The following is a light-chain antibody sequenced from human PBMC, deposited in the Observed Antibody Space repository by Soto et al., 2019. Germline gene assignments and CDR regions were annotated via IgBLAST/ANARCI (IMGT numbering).Light chain of an antibody. CDR2: DAS. Sequence: GDRFTITCRASQSISSWLAWYPQKPGNGPKILIYDASSLEGGGPSRFSGSGSGTEFTLTISSLHPDHFAPYYCQQYNSYSRRLGQGTKVDTK. V-gene: IGKV1-5*01. CDR3: QQYNSYSRR. J-gene: IGKJ1*01. CDR1: QSISSW.